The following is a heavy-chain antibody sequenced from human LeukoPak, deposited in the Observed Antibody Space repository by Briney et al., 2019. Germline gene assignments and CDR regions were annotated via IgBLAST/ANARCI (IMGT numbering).Heavy chain of an antibody. V-gene: IGHV4-59*01. CDR1: GGSISSYY. CDR3: ARATSAATSIHY. J-gene: IGHJ4*02. D-gene: IGHD2-15*01. CDR2: IYYSGST. Sequence: SETLSLTCTVSGGSISSYYWSWIRQPPGKGLEWIGYIYYSGSTNYNPSLKSRVTISVDTSKNQFSLKLSSVTAADTAVYYCARATSAATSIHYWGQGTLVTVSS.